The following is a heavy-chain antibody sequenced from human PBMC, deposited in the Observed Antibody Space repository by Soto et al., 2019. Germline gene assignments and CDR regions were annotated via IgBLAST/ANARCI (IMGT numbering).Heavy chain of an antibody. CDR3: AKDQGVVSSGWYLVPFFDY. CDR1: GFTFSSYG. Sequence: GGSLRLSCAASGFTFSSYGMHWVRQAPGKGLEWVAVISYDGSNKYYADSVKGRFTISRDNSKNTLYLQMNSLRAEDTAVYYCAKDQGVVSSGWYLVPFFDYWGQGTQVTVSS. CDR2: ISYDGSNK. V-gene: IGHV3-30*18. D-gene: IGHD6-19*01. J-gene: IGHJ4*02.